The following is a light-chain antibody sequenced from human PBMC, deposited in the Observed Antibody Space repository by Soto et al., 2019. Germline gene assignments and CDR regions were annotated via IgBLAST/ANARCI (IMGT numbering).Light chain of an antibody. CDR2: EVR. Sequence: QSALTQPASVSGSAGQSITISCSGTRRDVGAYNLVSWYQQHPGTAPKLLIYEVRNRPSGISSRFSGSRSGNTASLTISGLQPEDEGDYYCSAYTARRSLVFGGGTKVTVL. CDR3: SAYTARRSLV. CDR1: RRDVGAYNL. V-gene: IGLV2-14*01. J-gene: IGLJ3*02.